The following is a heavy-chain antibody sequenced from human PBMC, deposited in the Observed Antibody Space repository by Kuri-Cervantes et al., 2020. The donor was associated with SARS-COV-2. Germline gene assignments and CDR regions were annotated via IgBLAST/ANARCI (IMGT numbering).Heavy chain of an antibody. CDR3: ARGDNYYDSSGHDY. CDR1: GFTFSSYG. J-gene: IGHJ4*02. Sequence: GGSLRLSCAASGFTFSSYGMHWVRQAPGKGLEWVAFIRYDGSNKYYPGSVKGQFTISRDNSKNTLYLQMNSLRAEDTAVYYRARGDNYYDSSGHDYWGQGTLVTVSS. CDR2: IRYDGSNK. D-gene: IGHD3-22*01. V-gene: IGHV3-30*02.